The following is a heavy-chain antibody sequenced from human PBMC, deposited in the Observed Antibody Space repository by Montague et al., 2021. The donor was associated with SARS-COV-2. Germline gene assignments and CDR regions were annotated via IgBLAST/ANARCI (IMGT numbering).Heavy chain of an antibody. CDR3: ASHPYGNHLPPPGY. CDR2: KKNRGST. J-gene: IGHJ4*02. Sequence: KKNRGSTNYTPSLKSRVAISVDTSKNHFSLNLSSVTAADTAVYYCASHPYGNHLPPPGYWCQGTLVSCSS. D-gene: IGHD2-15*01. V-gene: IGHV4-34*01.